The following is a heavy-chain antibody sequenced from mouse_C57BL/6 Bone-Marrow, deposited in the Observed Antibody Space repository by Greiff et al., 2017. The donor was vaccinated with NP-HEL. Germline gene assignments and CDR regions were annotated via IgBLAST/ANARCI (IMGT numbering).Heavy chain of an antibody. CDR3: ARRNDYDGYYAMDY. J-gene: IGHJ4*01. CDR2: ISDGGSYT. V-gene: IGHV5-4*03. D-gene: IGHD2-4*01. Sequence: EVKLMESGGGLVKPGGSLKLSCAASGFTFSSYAMSWVRQTPEKRLEWVATISDGGSYTYYPDNVKGRFTISRDNAKNNLYLQMSHLKSEDTAMYYCARRNDYDGYYAMDYWGQGTSVTVSS. CDR1: GFTFSSYA.